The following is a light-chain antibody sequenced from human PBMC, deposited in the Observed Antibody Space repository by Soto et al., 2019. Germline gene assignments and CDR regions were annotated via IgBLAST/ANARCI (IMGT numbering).Light chain of an antibody. Sequence: EIVLTQSPGTLSLSPGERATLSCRASQSVSNNYLAWYQQKPGQAPRLLIYGASTRATGIPARFSSSGSGTEFTLTIISLQSEDFAVYYCQQYNNWPTFGPGTKVEIK. CDR1: QSVSNN. J-gene: IGKJ1*01. V-gene: IGKV3-15*01. CDR3: QQYNNWPT. CDR2: GAS.